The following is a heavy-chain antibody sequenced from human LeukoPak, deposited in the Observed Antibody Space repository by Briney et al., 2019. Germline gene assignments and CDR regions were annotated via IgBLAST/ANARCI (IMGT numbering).Heavy chain of an antibody. J-gene: IGHJ4*02. V-gene: IGHV1-46*04. D-gene: IGHD3-22*01. CDR2: INPSAGST. CDR3: ATGSHVRVYDSNPYYGHY. CDR1: GYTFSIYG. Sequence: ASVRVSCKASGYTFSIYGFSWVRQAPGQGLEWMGIINPSAGSTYYAQKLQGRVTMTRDMSTSTVYMELSSLRSEDTALYYCATGSHVRVYDSNPYYGHYWGQGTLVTVSS.